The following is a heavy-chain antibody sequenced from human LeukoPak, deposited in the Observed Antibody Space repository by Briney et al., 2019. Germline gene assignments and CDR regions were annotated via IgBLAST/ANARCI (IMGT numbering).Heavy chain of an antibody. J-gene: IGHJ4*02. CDR1: GFTFSGYG. CDR2: ISYDGSNK. V-gene: IGHV3-30*03. CDR3: ARDRGQWLLSGSYYFDY. Sequence: GGSLRLSCAASGFTFSGYGMHWVRQAPGKGLEWVAVISYDGSNKYYADSVKGRFTISRDNSKNSLYLQMNSLRAEDTAVYYCARDRGQWLLSGSYYFDYWGQGTLVTVSS. D-gene: IGHD1-26*01.